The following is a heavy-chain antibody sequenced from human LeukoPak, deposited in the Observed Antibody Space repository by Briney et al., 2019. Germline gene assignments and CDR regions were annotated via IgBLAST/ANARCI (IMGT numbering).Heavy chain of an antibody. J-gene: IGHJ4*02. V-gene: IGHV3-23*01. CDR1: GFTFSYYA. Sequence: GGSLRLSCAASGFTFSYYAMNWVRQDPGKGLECVSGISVSGGTTYYADSVKGRFTISRDNSMNTLHLQMNSLRAEDTAVYYCAKVNPYNNNWYFFDYWGQGTLVTVSS. CDR2: ISVSGGTT. CDR3: AKVNPYNNNWYFFDY. D-gene: IGHD6-13*01.